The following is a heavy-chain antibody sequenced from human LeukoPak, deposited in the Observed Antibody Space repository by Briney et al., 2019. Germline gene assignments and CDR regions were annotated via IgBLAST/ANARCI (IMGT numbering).Heavy chain of an antibody. V-gene: IGHV3-7*01. D-gene: IGHD6-13*01. CDR2: IKQDGSEK. J-gene: IGHJ4*02. CDR3: AKDYEEYSTDPVDY. CDR1: GFTFSSYW. Sequence: PGGSLRLSCAASGFTFSSYWMSWVRQAPGKGLEWVANIKQDGSEKYYVDSVKGRLTISRDNAKNSLYLQMNSLRAEDTAVYYCAKDYEEYSTDPVDYWGQGTLVTVSS.